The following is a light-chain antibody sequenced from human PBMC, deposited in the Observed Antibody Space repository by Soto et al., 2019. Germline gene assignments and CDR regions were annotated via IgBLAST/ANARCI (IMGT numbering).Light chain of an antibody. Sequence: QSVLTQPASVSGSPGQSITISCTGTSSDIGGYESVSWYQEHPGKAPKLIIYEVSDRPSGVSNRFSGSRSANTASLTISGLQAEDEAYYYCSSYTNSSTPPWVFGTGTKVTVL. V-gene: IGLV2-14*01. CDR3: SSYTNSSTPPWV. J-gene: IGLJ1*01. CDR1: SSDIGGYES. CDR2: EVS.